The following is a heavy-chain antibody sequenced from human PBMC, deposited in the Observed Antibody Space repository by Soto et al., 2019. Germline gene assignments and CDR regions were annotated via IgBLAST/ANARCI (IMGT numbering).Heavy chain of an antibody. CDR3: ARPLYAYEILTGYPPSDAFDI. J-gene: IGHJ3*02. V-gene: IGHV4-34*01. D-gene: IGHD3-9*01. CDR2: INHSGST. CDR1: GGSFSGYY. Sequence: SETLSLTCAVYGGSFSGYYWSWIRQPPGKGLEWIGEINHSGSTNYNPSLKSRVTISVDTSKNQFSLKLSSVTAADTAVYYCARPLYAYEILTGYPPSDAFDIWGQGTMVTVSS.